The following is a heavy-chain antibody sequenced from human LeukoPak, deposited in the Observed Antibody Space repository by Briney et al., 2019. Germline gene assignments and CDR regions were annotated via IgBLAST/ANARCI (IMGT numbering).Heavy chain of an antibody. V-gene: IGHV5-51*01. CDR1: GYGFTSYW. J-gene: IGHJ5*02. D-gene: IGHD4/OR15-4a*01. Sequence: GESLKISCKGSGYGFTSYWIGWVRPMPGKGLAWMGIIYPGDSDTRYSPSFQGQVTISADKSISTAYLQWSSLKASDTAMYYCARLMVPQGGNWFDPWGQGTLVTVSS. CDR3: ARLMVPQGGNWFDP. CDR2: IYPGDSDT.